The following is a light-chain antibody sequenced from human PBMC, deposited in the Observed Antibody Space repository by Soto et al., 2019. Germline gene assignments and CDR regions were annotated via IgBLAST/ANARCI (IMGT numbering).Light chain of an antibody. CDR1: QSISSW. CDR3: QQYNSYSWT. J-gene: IGKJ1*01. CDR2: KAS. V-gene: IGKV1-5*03. Sequence: DIQMTQSPSTLSASVGDRVTITCRASQSISSWLAWYQQKPGKAPKLLISKASSLESAVPSRFSGSGSGAAFTLTIASLQPDGFATYYCQQYNSYSWTFGQGTKVEIK.